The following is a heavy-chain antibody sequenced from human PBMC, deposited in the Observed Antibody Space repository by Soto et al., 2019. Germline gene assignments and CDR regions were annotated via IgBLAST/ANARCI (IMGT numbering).Heavy chain of an antibody. D-gene: IGHD2-15*01. CDR1: GGTFSSYA. CDR3: ASYGGNNPYYGVDV. Sequence: SVKVSCKESGGTFSSYAISWVRQAPGQGLEWMGGIIPIFGTANYAQKFQGRVTITADESTSTAYMELSSLRSEDTAVYYCASYGGNNPYYGVDVWGQGTTVTVSS. J-gene: IGHJ6*02. CDR2: IIPIFGTA. V-gene: IGHV1-69*13.